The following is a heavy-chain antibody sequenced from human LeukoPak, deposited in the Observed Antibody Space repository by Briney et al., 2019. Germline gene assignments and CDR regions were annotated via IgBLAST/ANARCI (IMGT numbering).Heavy chain of an antibody. CDR1: GFTFSSYS. J-gene: IGHJ6*02. D-gene: IGHD2-2*01. V-gene: IGHV3-48*01. CDR3: ARGLPAAINYYYYYGMDV. Sequence: GGSLRLSCAASGFTFSSYSMNWVRQAPGKGLEWVSYISSSSSTIYYADSVKGRFTISRDNAKNSLYLQMNSLRAEDTAVYYCARGLPAAINYYYYYGMDVWGQGTTVTVSS. CDR2: ISSSSSTI.